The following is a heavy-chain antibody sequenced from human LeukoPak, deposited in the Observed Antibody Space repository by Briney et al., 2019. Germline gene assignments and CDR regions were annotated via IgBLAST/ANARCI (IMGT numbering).Heavy chain of an antibody. Sequence: SQTLSLTCAISGDSVSSNSAAWNWIRQSPSRGLEWLGRTYYRSKWYNDYAVSVKSRITINPDTSKNQFSLQLNSVTPEDTAVYYCSRGVVQAARQLNWFDPWGQGTLVTVSS. J-gene: IGHJ5*02. CDR1: GDSVSSNSAA. CDR2: TYYRSKWYN. V-gene: IGHV6-1*01. CDR3: SRGVVQAARQLNWFDP. D-gene: IGHD2-2*01.